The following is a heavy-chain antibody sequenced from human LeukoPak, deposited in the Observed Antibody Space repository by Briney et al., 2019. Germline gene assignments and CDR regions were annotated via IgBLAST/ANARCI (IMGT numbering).Heavy chain of an antibody. D-gene: IGHD2-21*02. Sequence: GGSLRLSCAASGFTFSSYAMSWVRQAPGKGLEWVSAISGSGGSTHYTDSVKGRFTISRDNSKNTLFLQMDSLRAEDTAVYYCAKERLKSEITIDAFDVWGHGTVVTVSS. CDR1: GFTFSSYA. CDR2: ISGSGGST. CDR3: AKERLKSEITIDAFDV. V-gene: IGHV3-23*01. J-gene: IGHJ3*01.